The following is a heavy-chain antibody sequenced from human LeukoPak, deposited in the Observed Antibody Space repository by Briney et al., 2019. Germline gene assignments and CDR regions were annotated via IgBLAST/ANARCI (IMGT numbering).Heavy chain of an antibody. J-gene: IGHJ4*02. D-gene: IGHD3-22*01. CDR1: GGSISSGSYY. CDR3: ARSGIYYDSSGYYPFYFDY. Sequence: SETLSLTCTVSGGSISSGSYYWSWIRQPAGKGLEWIGRIYTSGSTNYNPSLKSRVTISVDTSKNQFSLRLSSVTAADTAVYYCARSGIYYDSSGYYPFYFDYWGQGTLVTVSS. CDR2: IYTSGST. V-gene: IGHV4-61*02.